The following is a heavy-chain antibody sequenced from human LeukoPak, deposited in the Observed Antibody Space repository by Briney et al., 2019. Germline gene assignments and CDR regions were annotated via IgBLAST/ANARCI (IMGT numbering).Heavy chain of an antibody. CDR2: IWYDGSNK. V-gene: IGHV3-33*06. Sequence: GGSLRLSCAASGFTFSSYGMHWVRQAPGKGLEWVAVIWYDGSNKYYADSVKGRFTISRDNSKNTLYLQMNSLRAEDTAVYYCAKAAGGYCSSTSCPPLDYWGQGTLVTVSS. CDR1: GFTFSSYG. CDR3: AKAAGGYCSSTSCPPLDY. D-gene: IGHD2-2*01. J-gene: IGHJ4*02.